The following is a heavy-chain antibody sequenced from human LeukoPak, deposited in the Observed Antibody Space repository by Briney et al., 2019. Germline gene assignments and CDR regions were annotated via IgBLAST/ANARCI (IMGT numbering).Heavy chain of an antibody. CDR1: GVSFSGYY. J-gene: IGHJ4*02. CDR2: INHSGST. V-gene: IGHV4-34*01. D-gene: IGHD1-14*01. CDR3: ARDITGSFDY. Sequence: SETLSLTCAVYGVSFSGYYWSWIRRPPGKGLEWIGEINHSGSTNYNPSLKSRVTISVDTSKNQFSLKLSSVTAADTAVYYCARDITGSFDYWGQGNLVTVSS.